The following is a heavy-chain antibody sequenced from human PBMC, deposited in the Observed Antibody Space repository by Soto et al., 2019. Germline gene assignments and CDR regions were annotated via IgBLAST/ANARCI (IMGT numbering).Heavy chain of an antibody. CDR2: IYYSGST. V-gene: IGHV4-39*01. J-gene: IGHJ4*02. D-gene: IGHD6-19*01. CDR1: GRSLSGNIYY. CDR3: ARLSRSSGWPFDY. Sequence: SETRSLPWPFAGRSLSGNIYYWACLLRPPGKGLAWIGSIYYSGSTYYNPSLKSRVTISVDTSKNQFSLKLSSVTAADTAVYYCARLSRSSGWPFDYWGQGTLVTVSS.